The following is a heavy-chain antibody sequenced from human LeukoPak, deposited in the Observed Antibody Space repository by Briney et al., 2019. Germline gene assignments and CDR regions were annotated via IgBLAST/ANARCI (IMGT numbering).Heavy chain of an antibody. V-gene: IGHV4-39*01. Sequence: SETLSLTCTVSGGSVTSSSYYWGWIRQPPGKGLEWIGSIYYSGSTYYNPSLKSRVTISVDTSQNQFSLKLSSVTAADTAIYYCAGAYCGGDCYAFDIWGQGTMVTVSS. CDR1: GGSVTSSSYY. D-gene: IGHD2-21*02. CDR2: IYYSGST. CDR3: AGAYCGGDCYAFDI. J-gene: IGHJ3*02.